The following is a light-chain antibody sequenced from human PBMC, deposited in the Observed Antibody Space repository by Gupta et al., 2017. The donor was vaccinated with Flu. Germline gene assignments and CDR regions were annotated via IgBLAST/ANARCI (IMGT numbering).Light chain of an antibody. CDR1: RSNIGSNT. Sequence: RVIISCSGSRSNIGSNTANWYQLLPGAAPKLLIYSNNQRPSGVPDRFTGSKSGTSASLAISGLQSEDEADYYCVAWDDSLADPVFGGGTKLTVL. CDR3: VAWDDSLADPV. V-gene: IGLV1-44*01. J-gene: IGLJ3*02. CDR2: SNN.